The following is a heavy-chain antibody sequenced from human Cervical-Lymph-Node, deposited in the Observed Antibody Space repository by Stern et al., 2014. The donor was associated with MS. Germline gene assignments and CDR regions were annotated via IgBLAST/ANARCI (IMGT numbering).Heavy chain of an antibody. Sequence: VHLVESGGGVVQPGRSLRLSCAASGFTFSSYGMHWVRQAPGKGLEWVAVISYDGSNKYYADSVKGRFTISRDNSKNTLYLQMNSLRAEDTAVYYCAKSQWEDAFDIWGQGTMVTVSS. CDR3: AKSQWEDAFDI. V-gene: IGHV3-30*18. CDR1: GFTFSSYG. D-gene: IGHD1-26*01. CDR2: ISYDGSNK. J-gene: IGHJ3*02.